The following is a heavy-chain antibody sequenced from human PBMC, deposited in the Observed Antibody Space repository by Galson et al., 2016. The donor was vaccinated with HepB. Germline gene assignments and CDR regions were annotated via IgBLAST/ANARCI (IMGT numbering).Heavy chain of an antibody. J-gene: IGHJ4*02. CDR2: IYISGST. CDR3: AKVYPQPPWW. CDR1: GVIVSSKY. Sequence: SLRLSCAVWGVIVSSKYMTWVRQAPGKGLEWVSIIYISGSTYCADSVKGRFTISRDNSKNTLYLQMNSLRAEDTAVYYCAKVYPQPPWWWGQGTLVTVSS. V-gene: IGHV3-53*01. D-gene: IGHD2-15*01.